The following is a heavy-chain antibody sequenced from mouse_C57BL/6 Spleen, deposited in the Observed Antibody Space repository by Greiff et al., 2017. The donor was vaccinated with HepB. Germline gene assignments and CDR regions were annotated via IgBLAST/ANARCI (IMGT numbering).Heavy chain of an antibody. J-gene: IGHJ3*01. V-gene: IGHV1-52*01. D-gene: IGHD1-3*01. CDR3: ARGGGLKGWFAY. CDR2: IDPSDSET. CDR1: GYTFTSYW. Sequence: VKLQQPGAELVRPGSSVKLSCKASGYTFTSYWIHWVKQRPIQGLEWIGNIDPSDSETHYNQKFKDKATLTVDKSSSTAYMQLSSLTSEDSAVYYCARGGGLKGWFAYWGQGTLVTVSA.